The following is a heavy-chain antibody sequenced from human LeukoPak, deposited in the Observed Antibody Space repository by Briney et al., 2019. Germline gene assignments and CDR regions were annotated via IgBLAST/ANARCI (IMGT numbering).Heavy chain of an antibody. D-gene: IGHD3-3*01. J-gene: IGHJ4*02. Sequence: QPAGSLRLSCSASGFTFSSYAMSWVRQAPGKGLEWVSAISGSGGSTYYADSVKGRFTISRDNSKNTLYLQMNSLRAEDTAVYYCARRSIQFDYWGQGTLVTVSS. V-gene: IGHV3-23*01. CDR3: ARRSIQFDY. CDR2: ISGSGGST. CDR1: GFTFSSYA.